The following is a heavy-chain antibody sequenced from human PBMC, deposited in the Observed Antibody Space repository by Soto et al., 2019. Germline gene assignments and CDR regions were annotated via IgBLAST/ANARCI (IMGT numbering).Heavy chain of an antibody. CDR2: ITYDGGNE. J-gene: IGHJ6*03. Sequence: QLQLVASGGGVVQPGRSLRLSCAASGFTFSNYGMHWVRQTPGKGLEWVAAITYDGGNEYYADSVRGRFTISRDNFRNTLDLQMNSLRDDDTALYYCAKNVRQQLRVLFYMDVWGKWTTVSVSS. V-gene: IGHV3-30*18. CDR1: GFTFSNYG. D-gene: IGHD6-13*01. CDR3: AKNVRQQLRVLFYMDV.